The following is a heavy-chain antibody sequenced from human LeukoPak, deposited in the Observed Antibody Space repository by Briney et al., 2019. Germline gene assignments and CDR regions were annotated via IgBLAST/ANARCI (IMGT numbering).Heavy chain of an antibody. V-gene: IGHV1-69*06. CDR3: ARDLDYDILTGYPHNAFDI. CDR2: IIPIFGTA. J-gene: IGHJ3*02. CDR1: GGTFSSYA. Sequence: PWASVKVSCKASGGTFSSYAISWVRQAPGQGLEWMGGIIPIFGTANYAQKFQGRVTITADKSTSTAYMELSRLRSDDTAVYYCARDLDYDILTGYPHNAFDIWGQGTMVTVSS. D-gene: IGHD3-9*01.